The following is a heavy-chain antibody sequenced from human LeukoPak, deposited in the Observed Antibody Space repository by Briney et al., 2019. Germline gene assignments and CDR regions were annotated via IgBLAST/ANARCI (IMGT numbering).Heavy chain of an antibody. D-gene: IGHD2-15*01. V-gene: IGHV4-59*01. CDR3: AGGGYCGVSSCFAPLLDW. Sequence: ASETLSLTCTVSRGITRYYWFWIRQSPGKGLEWVGYIYNTGTTNYNPSLKSRATMSVDTSKSQFSMKLSSVTAADTAIYYYAGGGYCGVSSCFAPLLDWWGQGSPVTVSS. J-gene: IGHJ4*02. CDR2: IYNTGTT. CDR1: RGITRYY.